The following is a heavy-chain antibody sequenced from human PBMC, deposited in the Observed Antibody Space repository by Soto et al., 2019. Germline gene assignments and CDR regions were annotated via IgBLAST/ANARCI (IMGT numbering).Heavy chain of an antibody. Sequence: LRLSCAASGFTFSSYGMHWVRQAPGKGLEWVAVIWYDGSNKYFADSVKGRFTISRDNSKNTLYLQMNSLRAEDTAVYYCARDGEKGLLYYYYYMDVWGKGTTVTVSS. V-gene: IGHV3-33*01. CDR3: ARDGEKGLLYYYYYMDV. D-gene: IGHD1-26*01. J-gene: IGHJ6*03. CDR2: IWYDGSNK. CDR1: GFTFSSYG.